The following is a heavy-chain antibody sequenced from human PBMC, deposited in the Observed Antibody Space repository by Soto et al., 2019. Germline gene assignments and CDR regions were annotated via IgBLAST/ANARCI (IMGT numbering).Heavy chain of an antibody. J-gene: IGHJ6*03. Sequence: GGSLRLSCAASGFTFSSYWMHWVRQAPGKGLVWVSRINSDGSSTSYADSVKGRFTISRDNAKNTLYLQMNSLRAEDTAVYYCARPLNFYDYIWGSYRHNYYYYYIDVWGKGTTVTVSS. CDR2: INSDGSST. D-gene: IGHD3-16*02. CDR3: ARPLNFYDYIWGSYRHNYYYYYIDV. CDR1: GFTFSSYW. V-gene: IGHV3-74*01.